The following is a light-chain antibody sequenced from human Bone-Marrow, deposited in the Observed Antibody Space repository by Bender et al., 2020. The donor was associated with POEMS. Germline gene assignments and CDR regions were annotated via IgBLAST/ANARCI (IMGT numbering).Light chain of an antibody. J-gene: IGLJ3*02. Sequence: QSALTQPASVSGFPEQSITISCTGISSDVGSYNLVSWYQQHPGKAPKLIIYDASKRPSGVSNRFSVSKFGNTASLTISGLQAEDEADYYCCSYAGSATWVFGGGTKLPVL. CDR2: DAS. V-gene: IGLV2-23*01. CDR1: SSDVGSYNL. CDR3: CSYAGSATWV.